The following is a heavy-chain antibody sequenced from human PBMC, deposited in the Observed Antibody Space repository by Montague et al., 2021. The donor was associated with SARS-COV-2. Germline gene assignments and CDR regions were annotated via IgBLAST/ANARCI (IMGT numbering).Heavy chain of an antibody. CDR2: IYYSGST. V-gene: IGHV4-59*01. D-gene: IGHD5-24*01. CDR1: GGSISSYY. CDR3: ARVFPRWLQFDPYFDY. Sequence: SETLSLTCTVSGGSISSYYWSWTRQPPGKGLEWIGYIYYSGSTNYNPSLKSRVTISVDTSKNQFSLKLSSVTAADTAAYYCARVFPRWLQFDPYFDYWGQGTLVTVSS. J-gene: IGHJ4*02.